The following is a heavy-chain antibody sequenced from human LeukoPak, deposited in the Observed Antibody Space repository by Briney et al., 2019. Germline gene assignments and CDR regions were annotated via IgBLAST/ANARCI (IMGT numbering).Heavy chain of an antibody. Sequence: GGSLRLSCAASGFTFSFFEMNWVRQAPGKGLEWVSYISSSGSTIYYADSVKGRFTISRDNAKNALYLQMNSLRAEDTGVYFCARGQTLTFWGQGTLVTASS. CDR3: ARGQTLTF. CDR1: GFTFSFFE. CDR2: ISSSGSTI. J-gene: IGHJ4*02. V-gene: IGHV3-48*03.